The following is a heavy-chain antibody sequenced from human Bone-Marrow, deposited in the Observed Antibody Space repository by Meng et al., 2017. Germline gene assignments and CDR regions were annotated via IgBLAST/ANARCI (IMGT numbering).Heavy chain of an antibody. CDR1: GYTFTSYD. CDR3: ARRFGSGPFLGFDY. Sequence: ASVKVSCKASGYTFTSYDINWVRQATGQGLEWMGWMNPNSGNTGYAQKFQGRVTMTRNTSISTAYMELSSLRSEDTAVYYCARRFGSGPFLGFDYWGHGTLVTVSS. CDR2: MNPNSGNT. V-gene: IGHV1-8*01. J-gene: IGHJ4*01. D-gene: IGHD2-15*01.